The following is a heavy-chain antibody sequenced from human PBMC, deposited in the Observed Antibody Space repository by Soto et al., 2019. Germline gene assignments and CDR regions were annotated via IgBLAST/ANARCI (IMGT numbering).Heavy chain of an antibody. CDR1: GFTFSSYG. J-gene: IGHJ2*01. V-gene: IGHV3-30*18. Sequence: QVQLVESGGGVVQPGRSLRLSCAASGFTFSSYGMHWVRQAPGKGLEWVAVISYDGSNKYYADSVKGRFTISRDNSKNTLYLQMNRLRAEDTAVYYCAKDTERWLRSAYWYFDLWGRGTLVPVSS. CDR3: AKDTERWLRSAYWYFDL. CDR2: ISYDGSNK. D-gene: IGHD6-19*01.